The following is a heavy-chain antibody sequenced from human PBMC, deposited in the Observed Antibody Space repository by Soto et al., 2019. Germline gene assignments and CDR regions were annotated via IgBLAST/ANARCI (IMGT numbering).Heavy chain of an antibody. Sequence: SETPSLTCTVSGGSMSSHYWTWLRQSPGKGLEWIGYISYSGSTYYNPSLKSRVSISADTSKNQFSLRMNSMIAADTAVYYCARADPAASVGYWGQGTLVTVSS. V-gene: IGHV4-59*11. J-gene: IGHJ4*02. CDR1: GGSMSSHY. CDR2: ISYSGST. D-gene: IGHD2-2*01. CDR3: ARADPAASVGY.